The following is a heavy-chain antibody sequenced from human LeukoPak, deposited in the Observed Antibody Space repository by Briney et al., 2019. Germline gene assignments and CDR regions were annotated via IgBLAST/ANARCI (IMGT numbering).Heavy chain of an antibody. J-gene: IGHJ6*04. V-gene: IGHV3-21*01. D-gene: IGHD3-10*02. Sequence: GGSLRLSCAASGFSFRTYSMNWVRQAPGKGLEWVLSINSDSIWIYYADSVRGRFTISRDNTRNSLYLQMNSLRAEDTAVYYCAELGITMIGGVWGKGTTVTISS. CDR1: GFSFRTYS. CDR2: INSDSIWI. CDR3: AELGITMIGGV.